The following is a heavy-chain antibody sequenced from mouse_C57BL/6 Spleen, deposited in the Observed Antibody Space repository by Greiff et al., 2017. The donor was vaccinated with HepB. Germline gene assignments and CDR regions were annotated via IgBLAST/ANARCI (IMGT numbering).Heavy chain of an antibody. CDR2: IDPSDSET. CDR1: GYTFTSYW. Sequence: QVQLKQPGAELVRPGSSVKLSCKASGYTFTSYWMHWVKQRPIQGLEWIGNIDPSDSETHYNQKFKDKATLTVDKSSSTAYMQLSSLTSEDSAVYYCATLWGYYFDYWGQGTTLTVSS. CDR3: ATLWGYYFDY. V-gene: IGHV1-52*01. J-gene: IGHJ2*01. D-gene: IGHD1-1*02.